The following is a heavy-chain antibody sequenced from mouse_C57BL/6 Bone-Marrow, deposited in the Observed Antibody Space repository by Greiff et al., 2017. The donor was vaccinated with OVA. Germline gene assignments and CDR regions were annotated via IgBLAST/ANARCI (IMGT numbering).Heavy chain of an antibody. CDR2: INPGSGGT. D-gene: IGHD1-1*01. J-gene: IGHJ2*01. CDR3: ARLLRY. V-gene: IGHV1-54*01. Sequence: VQLQESGAELVRPGTSVKVSCKASGYAFTNYLIEWVKQRPGQGLEWIGVINPGSGGTNYNEKFKGKATLTADKSSSTAYMQLSSLTSEDSAVYFCARLLRYWGQGTTLTVSS. CDR1: GYAFTNYL.